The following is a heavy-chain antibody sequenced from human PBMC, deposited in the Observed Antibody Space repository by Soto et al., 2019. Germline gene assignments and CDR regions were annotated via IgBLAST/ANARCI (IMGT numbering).Heavy chain of an antibody. CDR1: GYTFTSYA. V-gene: IGHV1-3*01. Sequence: QVQLVQSGAEVKTPGASVKVSCKASGYTFTSYAMHWVRQAPGQRLEWMGWINAGNGNTKYSQKFQGRVTITRDTAASTAYRDRSRLRSEDTVVYYCARDLPRIAAAGIEWFDPWGQGTLVTVSS. J-gene: IGHJ5*02. CDR2: INAGNGNT. D-gene: IGHD6-13*01. CDR3: ARDLPRIAAAGIEWFDP.